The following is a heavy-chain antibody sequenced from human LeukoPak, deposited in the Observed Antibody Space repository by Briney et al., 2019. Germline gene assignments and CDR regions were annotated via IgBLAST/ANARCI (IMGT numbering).Heavy chain of an antibody. J-gene: IGHJ4*02. CDR3: ARLVTVTGSFDY. D-gene: IGHD3-9*01. Sequence: PSETLSLTCAVSGASISSYYWSWIRQPPGKGLEWIGSIYYSGSTNYNPSLKSRVTISLDTSMNQFSLKLSSVTAADTAVYYCARLVTVTGSFDYWGQGTLVTVSS. CDR1: GASISSYY. CDR2: IYYSGST. V-gene: IGHV4-59*08.